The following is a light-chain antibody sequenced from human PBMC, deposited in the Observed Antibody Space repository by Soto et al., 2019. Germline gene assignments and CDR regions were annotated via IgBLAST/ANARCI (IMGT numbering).Light chain of an antibody. CDR1: SSDVGAYNY. Sequence: QSVLTQPASVSGSPGQSIAISCTGTSSDVGAYNYVSWYQQHPGKAPKLMIYDVTNRASGVSNRFSGSKSGDTASLTISVLQAEDEADYYCSSYTTSSTQVFGGGTKLTVL. J-gene: IGLJ2*01. CDR3: SSYTTSSTQV. CDR2: DVT. V-gene: IGLV2-14*03.